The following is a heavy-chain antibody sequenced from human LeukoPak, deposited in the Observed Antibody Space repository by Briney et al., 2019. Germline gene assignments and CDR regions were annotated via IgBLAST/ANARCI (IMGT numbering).Heavy chain of an antibody. V-gene: IGHV3-23*01. CDR1: GFTFSSYA. CDR2: ISGSGGST. Sequence: GGSLRLSCAASGFTFSSYAMSWVRQAPGKGLEWVSAISGSGGSTYYADSVKGRFTISRDNSKNTLYLQMNSLRAEDTAVYYCAKSLTMVRGVIIPCAFDYWGQGTLVTVSS. J-gene: IGHJ4*02. CDR3: AKSLTMVRGVIIPCAFDY. D-gene: IGHD3-10*01.